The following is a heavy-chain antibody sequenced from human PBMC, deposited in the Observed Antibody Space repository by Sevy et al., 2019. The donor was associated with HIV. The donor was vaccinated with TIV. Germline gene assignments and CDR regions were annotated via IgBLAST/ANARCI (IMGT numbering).Heavy chain of an antibody. D-gene: IGHD4-17*01. CDR2: ISYDGSNK. Sequence: GGSLRLSCAASGFTFSSYAMHWVRQAPGKGLEWVAVISYDGSNKYYADSVKGRFTISRDNSKNTLYLQMNSLRAEDTAVYYCARGLTVTVSGWFDPWGQGTLVTVSS. CDR1: GFTFSSYA. J-gene: IGHJ5*02. V-gene: IGHV3-30*04. CDR3: ARGLTVTVSGWFDP.